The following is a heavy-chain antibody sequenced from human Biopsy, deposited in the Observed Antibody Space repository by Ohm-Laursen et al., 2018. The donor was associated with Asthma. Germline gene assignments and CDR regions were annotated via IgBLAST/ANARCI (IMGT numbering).Heavy chain of an antibody. CDR3: ARGGYCTSPTCPWGRYATDV. V-gene: IGHV1-69*13. D-gene: IGHD2-2*01. Sequence: SVKVSCKAHGDILSSFGIKWVRKAPGQGLEWMGGVIPIYGTTHTAQKFQGRVTITADESTSTAYMELTSLRKEDTAVYYCARGGYCTSPTCPWGRYATDVWGQGTTVTVSS. J-gene: IGHJ6*02. CDR1: GDILSSFG. CDR2: VIPIYGTT.